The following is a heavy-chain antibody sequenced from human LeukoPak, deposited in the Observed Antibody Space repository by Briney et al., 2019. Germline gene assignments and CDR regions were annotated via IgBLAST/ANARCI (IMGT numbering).Heavy chain of an antibody. V-gene: IGHV4-39*07. Sequence: SETLSLTCTVSGGSISSSSYYWGWIRQPPGKGLEWIGSIYYSGSTYYNPSLKSRVTISVDTSKNQFSLKLSSVTAADTAVYYCARDPLPIFGVVIPEYYFDYWGQGTLVTVSS. CDR3: ARDPLPIFGVVIPEYYFDY. CDR1: GGSISSSSYY. D-gene: IGHD3-3*01. J-gene: IGHJ4*02. CDR2: IYYSGST.